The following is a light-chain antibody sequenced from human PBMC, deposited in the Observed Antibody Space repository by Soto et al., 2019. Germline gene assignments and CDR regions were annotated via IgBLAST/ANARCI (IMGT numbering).Light chain of an antibody. CDR1: SRDVGSYNL. CDR2: EGS. J-gene: IGLJ2*01. CDR3: CSYAGSSTLV. Sequence: QSVLTQPGSVSGSPGQSITISCTGTSRDVGSYNLVSWYQQHPGKAPKLMIYEGSKRPSGVSNRFSGSKSGNTASLTISGLQAEDEGDYYCCSYAGSSTLVFGGGTKLTVL. V-gene: IGLV2-23*01.